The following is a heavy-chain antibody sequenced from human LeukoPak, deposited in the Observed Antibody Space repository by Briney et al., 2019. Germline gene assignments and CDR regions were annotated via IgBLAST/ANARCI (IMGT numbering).Heavy chain of an antibody. V-gene: IGHV1-69*13. CDR3: ARDRVQLWLSGNFDY. Sequence: SVKVSCKASGGTFSSYAISWVRQAPGQGLVWMGGIIPIFGTANYAQKFQGRVTITADESTSTAYMELSSLRSEDTAVYYCARDRVQLWLSGNFDYWGQGTLVTVSS. D-gene: IGHD5-18*01. CDR2: IIPIFGTA. J-gene: IGHJ4*02. CDR1: GGTFSSYA.